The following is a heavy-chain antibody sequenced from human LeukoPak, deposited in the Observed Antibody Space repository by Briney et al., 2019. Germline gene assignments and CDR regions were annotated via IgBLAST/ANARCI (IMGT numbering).Heavy chain of an antibody. D-gene: IGHD3-22*01. J-gene: IGHJ4*02. Sequence: ASVKVSCKVSGYTLTALSMNWVRQARGKGLGWMGGFDPEDGETTYAQKFQGRVTMTEDTSTDTAYIELSSLRSEDTAVYYCATAYYYDSSGYYYFDYWGQGTLVTVSS. V-gene: IGHV1-24*01. CDR3: ATAYYYDSSGYYYFDY. CDR1: GYTLTALS. CDR2: FDPEDGET.